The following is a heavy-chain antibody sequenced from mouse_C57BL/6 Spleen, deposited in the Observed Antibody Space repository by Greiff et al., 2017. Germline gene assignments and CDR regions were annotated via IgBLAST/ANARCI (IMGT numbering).Heavy chain of an antibody. CDR1: GYSITSGYY. Sequence: EVQLQESGPGLVKPSQSLSLTCSVTGYSITSGYYWNWIRQFPGNKLEWLGYISYDGSNNYNPSLQNRISITRDTSKNQFFLKLNSVTTEDTATYYCAREGVTTEGYYAMDYWGQGTSVTVSS. J-gene: IGHJ4*01. D-gene: IGHD2-1*01. V-gene: IGHV3-6*01. CDR2: ISYDGSN. CDR3: AREGVTTEGYYAMDY.